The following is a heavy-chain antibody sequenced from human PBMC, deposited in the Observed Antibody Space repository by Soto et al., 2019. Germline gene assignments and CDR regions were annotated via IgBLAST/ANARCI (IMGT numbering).Heavy chain of an antibody. J-gene: IGHJ3*02. CDR1: GFTFDDYS. V-gene: IGHV3-30-3*01. CDR3: ARPPNQAAWNDGFDI. Sequence: QVQLVESGGGVVQPGRSLRLSCAAFGFTFDDYSMHWVRQAPGKGLEWVALISYEGSNKYYADSVKGRFTISRDNAKNTLFLEVNSLRTEGTAVYYRARPPNQAAWNDGFDIWGQGTMVTVSS. D-gene: IGHD1-1*01. CDR2: ISYEGSNK.